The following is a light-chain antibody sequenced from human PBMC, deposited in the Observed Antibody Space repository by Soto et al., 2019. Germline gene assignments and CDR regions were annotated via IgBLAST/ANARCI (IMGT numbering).Light chain of an antibody. Sequence: EIIMTQSPATLSVSPGERAILSCRASQNIITNLAWYQHKPGQAPRLLIYGASTRATGIPARFSGSGSGTEFTLTISSLQSEDFAVYYCQQYNEYPPWTFGQGTKV. CDR3: QQYNEYPPWT. CDR2: GAS. J-gene: IGKJ1*01. CDR1: QNIITN. V-gene: IGKV3-15*01.